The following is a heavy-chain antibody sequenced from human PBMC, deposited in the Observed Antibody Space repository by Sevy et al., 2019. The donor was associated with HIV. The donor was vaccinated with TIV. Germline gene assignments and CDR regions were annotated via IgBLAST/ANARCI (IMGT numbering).Heavy chain of an antibody. CDR3: ARDPDPYGSGSYYNLVHNWFDP. CDR1: GFAFSSYW. J-gene: IGHJ5*02. Sequence: GGSLRLSCAASGFAFSSYWMSWVSQAPGKGLEWVANIKQDGSEKYYVDSVKGRFTISRDNAKNSLYLQMNSLRAEDTAVYYCARDPDPYGSGSYYNLVHNWFDPWGQGTLVTVSS. V-gene: IGHV3-7*01. CDR2: IKQDGSEK. D-gene: IGHD3-10*01.